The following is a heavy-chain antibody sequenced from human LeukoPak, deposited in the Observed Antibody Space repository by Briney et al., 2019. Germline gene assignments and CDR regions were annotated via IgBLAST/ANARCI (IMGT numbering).Heavy chain of an antibody. Sequence: GGSLRLSCATSGFTFSTFWMHWVRQAPGKGLEWVSYISSSSNTMYYADSVKGRFTISRDNAKNSLYLQMNSLRAEDTAVFYCARDTPPLIWGQGTLVTVSS. CDR2: ISSSSNTM. CDR1: GFTFSTFW. CDR3: ARDTPPLI. J-gene: IGHJ4*02. D-gene: IGHD2-15*01. V-gene: IGHV3-48*01.